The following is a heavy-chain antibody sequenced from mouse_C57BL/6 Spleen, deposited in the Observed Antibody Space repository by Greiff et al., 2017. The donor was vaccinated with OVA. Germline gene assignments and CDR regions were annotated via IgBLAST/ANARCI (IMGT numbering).Heavy chain of an antibody. J-gene: IGHJ3*01. V-gene: IGHV1-18*01. Sequence: VQLQQSGPELVKPGASVKIPCKASGYTFTDYNMDWVKQSHGKSLEWIGDINPNNGGTIYNQKFKGKATLTVDKSSSTAYMELRSLTSEDTAVYYCAMVTGLTYWGQGTLVTVSA. CDR2: INPNNGGT. D-gene: IGHD2-2*01. CDR1: GYTFTDYN. CDR3: AMVTGLTY.